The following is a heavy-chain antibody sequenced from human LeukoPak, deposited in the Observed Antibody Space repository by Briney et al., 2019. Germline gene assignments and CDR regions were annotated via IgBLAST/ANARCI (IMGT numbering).Heavy chain of an antibody. D-gene: IGHD5-24*01. CDR2: IHDNGRT. J-gene: IGHJ4*02. CDR1: GGSISDYY. CDR3: TTGGGWLTDY. Sequence: MASETLSLTCTVSGGSISDYYWGWFRQPPGKGLEWIGYIHDNGRTNYNASLKGRASISVDTSRRQFSLKLTSVTAADTAIYYCTTGGGWLTDYWGQGTLVTVSS. V-gene: IGHV4-59*01.